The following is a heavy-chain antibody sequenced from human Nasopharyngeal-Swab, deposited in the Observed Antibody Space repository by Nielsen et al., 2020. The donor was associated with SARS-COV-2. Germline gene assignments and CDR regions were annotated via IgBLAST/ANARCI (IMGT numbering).Heavy chain of an antibody. CDR2: INHNERT. CDR1: GGSFNGFY. CDR3: ARAGRVGDAYTGLDV. Sequence: SETLSLTCSVSGGSFNGFYWNWIRQPPGKGLEWIGEINHNERTNYNPSLKSRVTMSVETFTNQVSLKLNSLTATDTAVYYCARAGRVGDAYTGLDVWGQGTTVTVSS. J-gene: IGHJ6*02. D-gene: IGHD5-24*01. V-gene: IGHV4-34*01.